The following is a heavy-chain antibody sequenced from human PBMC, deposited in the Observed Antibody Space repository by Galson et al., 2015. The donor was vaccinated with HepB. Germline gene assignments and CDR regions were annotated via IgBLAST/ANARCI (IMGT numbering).Heavy chain of an antibody. CDR1: GDSVSNNSAA. D-gene: IGHD2-21*01. V-gene: IGHV6-1*01. CDR2: TYYRSKWYN. J-gene: IGHJ4*02. Sequence: CAISGDSVSNNSAAWNWIRQPPSRGLEWLGRTYYRSKWYNDYAASVKSRITINPDTSKNQFSLQLDSVTPEDTAVYYCARDPNSPSRGDHFDYWGQGTLVIVSS. CDR3: ARDPNSPSRGDHFDY.